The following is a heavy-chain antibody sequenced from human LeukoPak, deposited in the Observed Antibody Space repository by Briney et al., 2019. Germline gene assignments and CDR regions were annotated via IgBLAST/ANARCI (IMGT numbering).Heavy chain of an antibody. J-gene: IGHJ5*02. CDR1: GGTFSSYA. CDR3: ARAALVAAAGRGDWFDP. CDR2: IIPIFGTA. V-gene: IGHV1-69*05. Sequence: SVKVPCKASGGTFSSYAISWVRQAPGQGLEWMGGIIPIFGTANYAQKFQGRVTITTDESTSTAYMELSSLRSEDTAVYYCARAALVAAAGRGDWFDPWGQGTLVTVSS. D-gene: IGHD6-13*01.